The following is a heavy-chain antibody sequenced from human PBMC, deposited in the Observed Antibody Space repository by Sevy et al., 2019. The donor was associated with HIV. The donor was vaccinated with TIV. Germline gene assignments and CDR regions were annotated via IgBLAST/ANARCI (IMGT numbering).Heavy chain of an antibody. CDR2: ISYDGSNK. V-gene: IGHV3-30-3*01. Sequence: GGSLRLSCAASGFTFSSYAMHWVRQAPGKGLEWVAVISYDGSNKYYADSVKGRFTISRDNSKNTLYLQMNSLRAEDTAGYYCARDHGAAFGGVIVPDYWGQRTLVTVSS. J-gene: IGHJ4*02. D-gene: IGHD3-16*02. CDR3: ARDHGAAFGGVIVPDY. CDR1: GFTFSSYA.